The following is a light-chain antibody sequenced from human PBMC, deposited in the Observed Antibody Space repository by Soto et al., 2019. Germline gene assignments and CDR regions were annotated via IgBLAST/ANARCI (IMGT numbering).Light chain of an antibody. J-gene: IGLJ2*01. Sequence: QSVLTQPPSVSGAPGQRVTISCTGSTSNIGAGYEVHWYQHLPGKAPKLLIYDNNKRPSGIPDRFSGSKSGTSATLGITGLQTGDEADYYCGTWDSSLSVVVFGGGTKVTVL. CDR3: GTWDSSLSVVV. V-gene: IGLV1-51*01. CDR2: DNN. CDR1: TSNIGAGY.